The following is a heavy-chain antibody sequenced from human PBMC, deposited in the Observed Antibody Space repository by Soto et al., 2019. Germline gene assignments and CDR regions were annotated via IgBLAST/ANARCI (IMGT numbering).Heavy chain of an antibody. D-gene: IGHD4-17*01. CDR3: GRGDYANAFDI. J-gene: IGHJ3*02. V-gene: IGHV4-39*07. Sequence: SGTPSPPRSVCGGSLRRGGYFLGWLRQPPGKGLEWIGNIYHSGSTYYNASLKSRVTISVDRSKNQFSLKLSSVTAADTAVYYCGRGDYANAFDIWGQGTMVTVSS. CDR2: IYHSGST. CDR1: GGSLRRGGYF.